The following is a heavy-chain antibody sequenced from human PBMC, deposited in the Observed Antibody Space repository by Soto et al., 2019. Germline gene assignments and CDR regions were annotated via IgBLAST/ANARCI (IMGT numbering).Heavy chain of an antibody. CDR1: GFTFRRHA. CDR2: LSGSGGST. Sequence: AGSLSLSRAASGFTFRRHAQTCVRQVPGKEPEWVSALSGSGGSTHYADSVKRRLTISRDNSKNMIYLQVDTLRADDTAVYYRPQDLGPLRLLNYYFSALDVWGQGIAVTVSS. D-gene: IGHD3-10*01. CDR3: PQDLGPLRLLNYYFSALDV. V-gene: IGHV3-23*01. J-gene: IGHJ6*02.